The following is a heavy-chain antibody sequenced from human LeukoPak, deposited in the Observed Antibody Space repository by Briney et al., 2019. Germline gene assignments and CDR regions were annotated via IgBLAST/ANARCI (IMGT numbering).Heavy chain of an antibody. CDR3: VRDTVVHGDLNWFDP. V-gene: IGHV1-69*05. J-gene: IGHJ5*02. D-gene: IGHD4-17*01. CDR1: GGTFSSYA. CDR2: IIPIFGTA. Sequence: SVKVSCKASGGTFSSYAISWVRQAPGQGLEWMGGIIPIFGTANYAQKFQGRVTITTDESTSTAYMELSSLRSEDTAVYYCVRDTVVHGDLNWFDPWGQGTLVTVSS.